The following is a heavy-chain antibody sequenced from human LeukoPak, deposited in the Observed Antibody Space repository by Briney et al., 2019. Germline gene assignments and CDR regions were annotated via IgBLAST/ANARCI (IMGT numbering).Heavy chain of an antibody. D-gene: IGHD6-6*01. J-gene: IGHJ3*02. CDR3: AREGLWGAARYAFDI. CDR1: GFTFSSYE. Sequence: PGGSLRLSCAASGFTFSSYEMNWVRQAPGKGLEWVSYISISGSTIYYADSVKGRFTISRDNAKNSLYLQMNSLRVEDTAVYYCAREGLWGAARYAFDIWGQGTMVTVSS. CDR2: ISISGSTI. V-gene: IGHV3-48*03.